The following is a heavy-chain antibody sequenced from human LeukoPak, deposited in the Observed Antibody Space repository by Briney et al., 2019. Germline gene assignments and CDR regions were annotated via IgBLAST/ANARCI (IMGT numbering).Heavy chain of an antibody. Sequence: GGSLRLSCAASGFTFSSYAMSWVRQAPGKGVEWDSAISGSGGSTYYADSVKGRFTISRDNSKNTLYLQMNSLRAEDTAVYYCAKVGYYYDSSGYYFDYWGQGTLVTVSS. V-gene: IGHV3-23*01. CDR2: ISGSGGST. CDR3: AKVGYYYDSSGYYFDY. D-gene: IGHD3-22*01. CDR1: GFTFSSYA. J-gene: IGHJ4*02.